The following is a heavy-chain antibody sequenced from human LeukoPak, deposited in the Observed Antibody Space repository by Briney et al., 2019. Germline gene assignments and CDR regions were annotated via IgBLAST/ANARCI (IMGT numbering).Heavy chain of an antibody. D-gene: IGHD5-12*01. Sequence: GASVNLSCKSSVYTVTVYYMHWVRQSPGQELEWRGWSNPYNGGTTYAQKFQGRVRMTRDMSISADSLELSRMSSDDTAVYYCARGPSTSGYAYLYYFASWGQGTLVTVSS. CDR1: VYTVTVYY. CDR3: ARGPSTSGYAYLYYFAS. V-gene: IGHV1-2*02. J-gene: IGHJ4*02. CDR2: SNPYNGGT.